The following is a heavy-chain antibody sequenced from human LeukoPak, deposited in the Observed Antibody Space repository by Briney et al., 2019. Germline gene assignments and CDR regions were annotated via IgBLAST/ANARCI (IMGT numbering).Heavy chain of an antibody. J-gene: IGHJ3*02. CDR3: AKDQDTMIVVVHDAFDI. V-gene: IGHV3-30*18. CDR2: ISYDGSNK. D-gene: IGHD3-22*01. Sequence: GGSLRLSCAASGFTFSSYGMHWVRQAPGKGLEWVAVISYDGSNKYYADSVKGRFTISRDNSKNTLYLQMNSLRAEDTAVYYCAKDQDTMIVVVHDAFDIWGQGTMVTVSS. CDR1: GFTFSSYG.